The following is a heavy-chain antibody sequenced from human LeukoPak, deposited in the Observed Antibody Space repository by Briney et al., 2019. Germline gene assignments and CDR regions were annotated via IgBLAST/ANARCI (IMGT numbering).Heavy chain of an antibody. D-gene: IGHD3-3*01. CDR2: ISYDGSNK. V-gene: IGHV3-30*18. CDR1: GFTFSSYG. J-gene: IGHJ4*02. CDR3: AKTLDEPFDY. Sequence: GGSLRLSCAASGFTFSSYGMNWVRQAPGKGLEWVAVISYDGSNKYYADSVKGRFTISRDNSKNTLYLQMNSLRAEDTAVYYCAKTLDEPFDYWGQGTLVTVSS.